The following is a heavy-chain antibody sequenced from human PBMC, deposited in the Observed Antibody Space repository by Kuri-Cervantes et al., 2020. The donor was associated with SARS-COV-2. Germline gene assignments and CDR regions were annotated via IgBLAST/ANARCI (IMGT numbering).Heavy chain of an antibody. D-gene: IGHD3-16*01. CDR1: GFTFSSYA. J-gene: IGHJ6*02. CDR3: ARGGGGVVSYGLDV. Sequence: GGSLRLSCAASGFTFSSYAMHWVRQAPGKGLVWLARINMGGTSISYADSVKGRFTISRDNAKNTVYVQMNSLRAEDTAVYYCARGGGGVVSYGLDVWGQGTTVTVSS. CDR2: INMGGTSI. V-gene: IGHV3-74*01.